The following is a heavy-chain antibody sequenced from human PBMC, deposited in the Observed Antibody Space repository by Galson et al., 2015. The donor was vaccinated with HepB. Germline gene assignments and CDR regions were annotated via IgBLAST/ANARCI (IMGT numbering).Heavy chain of an antibody. J-gene: IGHJ1*01. CDR3: ARGHGSGYDYIWGSYRRGRYFQH. CDR1: GGSISSGDYY. CDR2: IYYSGST. D-gene: IGHD3-16*02. Sequence: QVQLQESGPGLVKPSQTLSLTCTVSGGSISSGDYYWSWIRQPPGKGLEWIGYIYYSGSTYYNPSLKSRVTISVDTSKNQFSLKLSSVTAADTAVYYCARGHGSGYDYIWGSYRRGRYFQHWGQGTLVTVSS. V-gene: IGHV4-30-4*01.